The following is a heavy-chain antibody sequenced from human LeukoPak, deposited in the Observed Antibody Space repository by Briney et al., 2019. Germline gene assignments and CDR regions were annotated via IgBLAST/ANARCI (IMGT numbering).Heavy chain of an antibody. CDR1: GFTFSSYA. J-gene: IGHJ4*02. Sequence: GGSLRLSCAASGFTFSSYAMSWVRQAPGKGLEWVSAISGSGGSTYYADSVKGRFTISRDNSKNTLYLQMNSLRAEDTAVYYCAKAARITMIVVVISVFDYWGQGTLVTVSS. V-gene: IGHV3-23*01. CDR3: AKAARITMIVVVISVFDY. D-gene: IGHD3-22*01. CDR2: ISGSGGST.